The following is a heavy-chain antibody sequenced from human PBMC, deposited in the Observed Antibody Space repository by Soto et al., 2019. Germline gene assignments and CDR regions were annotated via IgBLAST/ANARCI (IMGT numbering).Heavy chain of an antibody. CDR3: AEPLRSYIYVWEF. CDR1: GFTFSTYA. D-gene: IGHD3-10*02. CDR2: ISGSGGTT. J-gene: IGHJ4*02. V-gene: IGHV3-23*01. Sequence: EVQLLESGGGLVQPGGSLRLSCAASGFTFSTYAMSWVRQAPGKGLEWVSAISGSGGTTYYADSVKGRFTISRDNSNNPLYLQMNSLRAEDTAVYYCAEPLRSYIYVWEFWGQGTLVTVSS.